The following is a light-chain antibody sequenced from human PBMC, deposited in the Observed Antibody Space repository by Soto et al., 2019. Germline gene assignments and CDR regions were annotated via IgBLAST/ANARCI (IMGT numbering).Light chain of an antibody. V-gene: IGLV2-23*02. Sequence: QSALTQPVSVSGSPGQSITISCTGTSSDVGSYNLVSWYQQHPGKAPKLIIYEVSQRPSGISNRFSGSKSGNTASLTISGLQTEDEADYYCCSYAGSSRVFGTGTKLTVL. CDR1: SSDVGSYNL. CDR2: EVS. CDR3: CSYAGSSRV. J-gene: IGLJ1*01.